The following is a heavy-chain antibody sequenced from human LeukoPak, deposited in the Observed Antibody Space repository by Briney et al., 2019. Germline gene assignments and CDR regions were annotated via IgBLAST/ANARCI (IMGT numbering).Heavy chain of an antibody. D-gene: IGHD6-19*01. CDR1: GFSLSYYA. V-gene: IGHV3-23*05. CDR3: AKDHPSSGWPAFES. CDR2: VNNNNNP. J-gene: IGHJ4*02. Sequence: GGSLRLSCAASGFSLSYYALSWVRPAPGKGLEWVASVNNNNNPYYAHYVRCRFTISRDTSTNTVYLQLNNLRAGDTAIYYCAKDHPSSGWPAFESWGQGTLVTVSS.